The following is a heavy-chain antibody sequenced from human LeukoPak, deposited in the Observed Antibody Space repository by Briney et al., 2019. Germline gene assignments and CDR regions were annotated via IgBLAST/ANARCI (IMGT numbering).Heavy chain of an antibody. CDR3: ARGQVGVGRLSTFGVVHPTWFDP. Sequence: ASVKVSCRASGYXXTSYDINWVRQAPGXXXXXXGXMNPNNGNXXYAHKFKDRVILTRNTSTKTAYMELSSLRFEDTAVYYCARGQVGVGRLSTFGVVHPTWFDPWGQGTLVTVSS. V-gene: IGHV1-8*01. CDR2: MNPNNGNX. D-gene: IGHD3-3*01. CDR1: GYXXTSYD. J-gene: IGHJ5*02.